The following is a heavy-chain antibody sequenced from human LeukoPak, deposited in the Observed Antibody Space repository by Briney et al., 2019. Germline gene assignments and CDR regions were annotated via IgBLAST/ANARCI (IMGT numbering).Heavy chain of an antibody. CDR3: ARGSPFDY. V-gene: IGHV4-34*01. Sequence: ETLSLTCAVYGGSFSGYYWSWIRQPPGKGLEWIGEINHSGSTNYNPSLKSRVTISVDTSKNQFSLKLSSVTAADTAVYYCARGSPFDYWGQGTLVTVSS. J-gene: IGHJ4*02. CDR2: INHSGST. CDR1: GGSFSGYY.